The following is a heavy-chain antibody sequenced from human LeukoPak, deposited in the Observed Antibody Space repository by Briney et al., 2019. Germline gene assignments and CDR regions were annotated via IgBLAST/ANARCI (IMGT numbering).Heavy chain of an antibody. J-gene: IGHJ5*02. Sequence: PSETLSLTCNVSGASVSSGSYYWSWIRQPPGKELEWIGYIYYSGSTSYNPSLKSRVTISVDTSKNHFSLKLTSVTAADTAVYYCARSRAFNSGAFDPWGQGSLVTVSS. CDR1: GASVSSGSYY. CDR3: ARSRAFNSGAFDP. D-gene: IGHD1-26*01. V-gene: IGHV4-61*03. CDR2: IYYSGST.